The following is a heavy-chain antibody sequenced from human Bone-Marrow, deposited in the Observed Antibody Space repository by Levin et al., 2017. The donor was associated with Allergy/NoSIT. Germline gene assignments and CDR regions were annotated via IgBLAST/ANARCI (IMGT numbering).Heavy chain of an antibody. D-gene: IGHD2-8*01. CDR2: IWNDGNKK. J-gene: IGHJ3*01. Sequence: HAGGSLRLSCEASGFTFTTYAMHWVRQPPGKGLEWVAAIWNDGNKKYYAESVMGRFTISRDNSRNMVYLQMNRLRVEDTAVYYCARDGNTALMVEAVDFWGEGTMITVPS. V-gene: IGHV3-33*01. CDR1: GFTFTTYA. CDR3: ARDGNTALMVEAVDF.